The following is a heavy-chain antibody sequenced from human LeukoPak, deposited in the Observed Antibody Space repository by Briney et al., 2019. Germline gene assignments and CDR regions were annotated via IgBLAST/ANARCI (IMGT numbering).Heavy chain of an antibody. J-gene: IGHJ5*01. D-gene: IGHD2-15*01. CDR1: GFTFSSSA. V-gene: IGHV3-23*01. CDR2: ISVSDGSP. CDR3: AKVLGYVDPFDS. Sequence: GGSLRLSCAASGFTFSSSAMAWVRRAPGEGLQWVSSISVSDGSPHYADSVKGRFTISRDNSKNTLFLQMNFLRAEDTAEYFCAKVLGYVDPFDSWGQGTLVTVSS.